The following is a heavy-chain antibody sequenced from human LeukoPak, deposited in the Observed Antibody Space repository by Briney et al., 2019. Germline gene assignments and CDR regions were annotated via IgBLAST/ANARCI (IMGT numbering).Heavy chain of an antibody. J-gene: IGHJ4*02. Sequence: GGSLRLSCAASGFTFSSYAMSWVRQAPGKGLEWVSAISGSGGRIYYGASVKGRFTISRDNSKNTLYLQMNSLRAEDTAVYYCAKDSGWYWSDYSGNFDYWGQGTLVTVSS. CDR3: AKDSGWYWSDYSGNFDY. CDR2: ISGSGGRI. V-gene: IGHV3-23*01. CDR1: GFTFSSYA. D-gene: IGHD6-19*01.